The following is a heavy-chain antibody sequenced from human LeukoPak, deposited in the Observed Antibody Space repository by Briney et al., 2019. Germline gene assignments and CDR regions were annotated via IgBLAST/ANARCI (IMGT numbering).Heavy chain of an antibody. Sequence: GGSLRLSCAASGFTFSSNAMSWVRQAPGKGLEWVSAISGSGGSTYYADSVKGRFTISRDNSKNTLYLQMNSLRAEDTAVYYCAKGNSSGWYDLGYFDCWGQGTLVTVSS. CDR1: GFTFSSNA. J-gene: IGHJ4*02. CDR2: ISGSGGST. D-gene: IGHD6-13*01. CDR3: AKGNSSGWYDLGYFDC. V-gene: IGHV3-23*01.